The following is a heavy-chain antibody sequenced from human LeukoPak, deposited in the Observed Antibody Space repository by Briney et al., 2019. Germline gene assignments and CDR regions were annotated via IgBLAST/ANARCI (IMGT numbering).Heavy chain of an antibody. V-gene: IGHV4-39*07. CDR2: IYYSGST. CDR1: GGSISSNSYY. D-gene: IGHD2-2*03. J-gene: IGHJ6*03. Sequence: SETLSLTCTVSGGSISSNSYYWGWIRQPPRKGLEWIGTIYYSGSTYYNPSLKSRVTISADTSKNRFSLKMSSVTAADTAVYYCAREEKSPGYCSSTSCYEDYYYMDVWGKGTTVTVSS. CDR3: AREEKSPGYCSSTSCYEDYYYMDV.